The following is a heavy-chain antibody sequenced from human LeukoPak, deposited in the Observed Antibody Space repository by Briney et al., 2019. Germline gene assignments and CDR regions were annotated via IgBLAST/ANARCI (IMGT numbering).Heavy chain of an antibody. J-gene: IGHJ5*02. V-gene: IGHV3-23*01. D-gene: IGHD6-19*01. Sequence: GVSLRLSCAASGFTFSSHAMSWVRQAPGKGLEWVSAISGSGGSTYYADSVKGRFTISRDNSKNTLYLQMNSLRAEDTAVYYCAKGGKSSGWYGPPNNWFDPWGQGTLVTVSS. CDR3: AKGGKSSGWYGPPNNWFDP. CDR1: GFTFSSHA. CDR2: ISGSGGST.